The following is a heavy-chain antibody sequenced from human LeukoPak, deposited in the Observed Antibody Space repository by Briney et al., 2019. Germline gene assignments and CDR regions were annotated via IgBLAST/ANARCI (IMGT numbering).Heavy chain of an antibody. CDR3: ARGGTIVPDY. V-gene: IGHV3-33*01. Sequence: GRSLRLSCAASGFSFKDTGMHWVRQAPGKGPEWLTIIWFDGSTKYYADSVKGRFTVSRDNSQNILYLQMNDLRAEDTAVYYCARGGTIVPDYWGQGTLVTVSS. D-gene: IGHD4/OR15-4a*01. CDR2: IWFDGSTK. CDR1: GFSFKDTG. J-gene: IGHJ4*02.